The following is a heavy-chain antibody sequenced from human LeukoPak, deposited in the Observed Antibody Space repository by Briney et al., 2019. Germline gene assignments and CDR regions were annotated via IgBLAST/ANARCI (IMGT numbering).Heavy chain of an antibody. D-gene: IGHD3-3*01. CDR2: ISGSGGGT. V-gene: IGHV3-23*01. CDR3: AKGYDFWSGGIDY. Sequence: GGSLRLSCAASGFTFSGYAMAWARQAPGKGLEWVSYISGSGGGTYYGDPVKGRFTISRDNSKNTLSLQMNSLRAEDTAIYYCAKGYDFWSGGIDYWGQGTLVTVSS. CDR1: GFTFSGYA. J-gene: IGHJ4*02.